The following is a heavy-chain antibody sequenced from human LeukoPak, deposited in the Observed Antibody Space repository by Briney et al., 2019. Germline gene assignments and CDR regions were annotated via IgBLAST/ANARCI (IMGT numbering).Heavy chain of an antibody. CDR2: ISGGGAKT. Sequence: PGGSLRLSCAASGFNFDQYAMNWVRQAPGKGLEWVSFISGGGAKTFYADSVKGRFSISRDNSKNTVYLHMNSLRAEDTAIYYCAKCSSSYGNDAIDIWGQGTMVTVSS. J-gene: IGHJ3*02. V-gene: IGHV3-23*01. CDR1: GFNFDQYA. CDR3: AKCSSSYGNDAIDI. D-gene: IGHD3-16*01.